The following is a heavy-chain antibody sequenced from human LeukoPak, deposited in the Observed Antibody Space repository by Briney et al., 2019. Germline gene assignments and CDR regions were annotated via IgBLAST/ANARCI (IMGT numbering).Heavy chain of an antibody. CDR3: ARGPNYDFWSGYYPLYY. Sequence: EASLKVSCKASGYTFTSYDINWVRQATGQGLEWMGCMNPNSGNPGYAQKFQGRVTMTRNTSISTAYMELSSLRSEDTAVYYCARGPNYDFWSGYYPLYYWGQGTLVTVSS. V-gene: IGHV1-8*01. D-gene: IGHD3-3*01. CDR2: MNPNSGNP. CDR1: GYTFTSYD. J-gene: IGHJ4*02.